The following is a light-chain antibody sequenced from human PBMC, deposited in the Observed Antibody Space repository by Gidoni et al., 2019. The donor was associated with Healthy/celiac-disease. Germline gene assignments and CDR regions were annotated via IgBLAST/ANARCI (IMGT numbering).Light chain of an antibody. CDR1: NIGSQS. CDR3: QVWDSSSDLGV. V-gene: IGLV3-21*02. J-gene: IGLJ2*01. CDR2: DDS. Sequence: SYVLTEPPPVSVAPGQTARLTCGGNNIGSQSVHWYQQKPGQAPVLVVYDDSARPSGIPERFSGSNSGNTATLTISRVEAGDEADYYCQVWDSSSDLGVFGGRTKLPVL.